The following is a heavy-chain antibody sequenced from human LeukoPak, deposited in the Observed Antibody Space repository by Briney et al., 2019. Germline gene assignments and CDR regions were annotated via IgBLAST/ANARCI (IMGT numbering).Heavy chain of an antibody. J-gene: IGHJ3*02. CDR1: GFTFSDYY. D-gene: IGHD2-15*01. V-gene: IGHV3-11*04. CDR3: AREYCSGGSCYPSGAFDI. CDR2: ISSSGSTI. Sequence: GGSLRLSCAASGFTFSDYYMSWIRQAPGKGLEWVSYISSSGSTIYYADSVKGRFTISRDNAKNSLYLQMNSLRAVDTAVYYCAREYCSGGSCYPSGAFDIWGQGTMVTVSS.